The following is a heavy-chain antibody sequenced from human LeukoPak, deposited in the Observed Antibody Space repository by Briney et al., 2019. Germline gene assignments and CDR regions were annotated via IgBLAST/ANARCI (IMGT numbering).Heavy chain of an antibody. D-gene: IGHD5-18*01. V-gene: IGHV3-33*06. J-gene: IGHJ4*02. CDR2: IWYDGSNE. CDR1: GFTFSSYG. CDR3: AKPYFRGYSYVPVDY. Sequence: GGSLRLSFAASGFTFSSYGMQWVRPAPGKGLEWVAVIWYDGSNEYYADSVKGRFTISRDNSKNTLYLQMNSLRAEDTAVYFCAKPYFRGYSYVPVDYWGQGTLVTVSS.